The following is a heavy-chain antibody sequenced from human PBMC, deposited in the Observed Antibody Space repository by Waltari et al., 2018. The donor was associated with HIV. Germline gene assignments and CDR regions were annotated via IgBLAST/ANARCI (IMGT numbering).Heavy chain of an antibody. CDR2: IKQDGREK. V-gene: IGHV3-7*01. Sequence: EVLLVESGGGLVQPGGSLRLSCTASGFMFTSYWMSWVRQAPGKGLGWGANIKQDGREKYYVDSVKGRFTISRDNAKNSLYLQMNSLRAEDTAMYYCATSRTFDYWGQGTLVTVSS. CDR1: GFMFTSYW. J-gene: IGHJ4*02. CDR3: ATSRTFDY. D-gene: IGHD2-2*01.